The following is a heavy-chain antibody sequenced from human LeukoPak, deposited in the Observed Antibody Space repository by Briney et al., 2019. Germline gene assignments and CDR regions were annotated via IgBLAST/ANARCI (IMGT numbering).Heavy chain of an antibody. Sequence: SEALSLTCTVSGGSISSYYWSWIRQPAGKGLEWIGRIYTSGSTNYNPSLKSRVTMSVDTSKNQFSLKLGSVTAADTAVYYCARVGTAMVTYYYYYYMDVWGKGTTVTVSS. CDR2: IYTSGST. D-gene: IGHD5-18*01. CDR3: ARVGTAMVTYYYYYYMDV. CDR1: GGSISSYY. J-gene: IGHJ6*03. V-gene: IGHV4-4*07.